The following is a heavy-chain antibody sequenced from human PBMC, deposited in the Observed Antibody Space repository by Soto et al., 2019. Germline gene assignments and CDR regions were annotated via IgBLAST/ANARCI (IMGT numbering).Heavy chain of an antibody. CDR3: ARDCSSTSCYAQGYFDY. V-gene: IGHV3-33*01. CDR2: IWYDGSNK. Sequence: QVQLVESGGGVVQPGRSLRISCAASGFTFSSYGMHWVRQAPGKGLEWVAVIWYDGSNKYYADSVKGRFTISRDNSTNTLYLQMNGLRVEDTAVYYCARDCSSTSCYAQGYFDYWGQGTLVTVSS. CDR1: GFTFSSYG. J-gene: IGHJ4*02. D-gene: IGHD2-2*01.